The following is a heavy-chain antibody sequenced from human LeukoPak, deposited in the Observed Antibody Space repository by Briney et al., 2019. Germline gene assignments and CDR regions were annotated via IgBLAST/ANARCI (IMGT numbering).Heavy chain of an antibody. D-gene: IGHD3-22*01. V-gene: IGHV3-74*01. CDR2: ISPDGTSA. CDR1: GFTFSTYW. Sequence: GGSLRLSCAASGFTFSTYWMHWVRQVPGKGLVWVSRISPDGTSALYADSVKGRFTISRDNSKNTLYLQVGSLRAEDMAVYYCARDFVHYYDSSGFEYYFDFWGQGTLVTVSS. J-gene: IGHJ4*02. CDR3: ARDFVHYYDSSGFEYYFDF.